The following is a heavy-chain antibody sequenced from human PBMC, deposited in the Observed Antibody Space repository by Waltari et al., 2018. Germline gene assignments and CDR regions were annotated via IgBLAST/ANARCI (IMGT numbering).Heavy chain of an antibody. Sequence: QVQLVQSGAEVKKPGASVKVSCKASGYTFTSYAMHWVRQAPGQRLEWMGWINAGNGNTKYSQEFRGRVTITRDTSASTAYMELSSLRSEDMAVYYCARAGPYGGNLPFDYWGQGTLVTVSS. J-gene: IGHJ4*02. CDR1: GYTFTSYA. V-gene: IGHV1-3*03. CDR2: INAGNGNT. D-gene: IGHD4-17*01. CDR3: ARAGPYGGNLPFDY.